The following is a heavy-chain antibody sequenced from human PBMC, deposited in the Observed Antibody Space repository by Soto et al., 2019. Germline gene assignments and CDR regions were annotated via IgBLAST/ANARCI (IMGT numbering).Heavy chain of an antibody. J-gene: IGHJ4*02. CDR1: GFTFSSYA. CDR2: ISGSGGNT. CDR3: AKPESRKSWGNGPDY. V-gene: IGHV3-23*04. Sequence: EVQLVESGGGSVHPGGSLRLSCAASGFTFSSYAMSWVRQAPGKGLEWVSIISGSGGNTYYADSVKGRFTISRDNSKNTLYLQMNSLRAEDTAVYYCAKPESRKSWGNGPDYWGQGTLVTVSS. D-gene: IGHD3-16*01.